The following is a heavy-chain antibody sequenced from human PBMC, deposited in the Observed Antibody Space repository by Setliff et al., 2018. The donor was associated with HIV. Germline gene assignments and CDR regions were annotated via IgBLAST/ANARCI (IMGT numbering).Heavy chain of an antibody. D-gene: IGHD6-13*01. CDR1: GYTFTSYG. J-gene: IGHJ6*03. CDR2: ISAYNGNT. CDR3: ARVGGSSSWSYYYYYMDG. V-gene: IGHV1-18*01. Sequence: ASVKVSCKASGYTFTSYGISWVRQAPGQGLEWMGWISAYNGNTNYAQKLQGRVTMTTDTSTSTAYMELRSLRSDDTAVYYCARVGGSSSWSYYYYYMDGGGKGTTVTVSS.